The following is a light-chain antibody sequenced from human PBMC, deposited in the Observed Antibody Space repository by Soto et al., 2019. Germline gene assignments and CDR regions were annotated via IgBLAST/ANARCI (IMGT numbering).Light chain of an antibody. V-gene: IGLV1-44*01. CDR2: SNN. CDR1: SSHIGSNT. CDR3: AAWDDSLNGLYV. J-gene: IGLJ1*01. Sequence: SVLTQPPSASGTPGQRVTHSCSGNSSHIGSNTVNWYQQLPGTAPKLLIYSNNQRPSGVPDRFSGSKSGTSASLAISGLQSEDEADYYCAAWDDSLNGLYVFGTGTKVTVL.